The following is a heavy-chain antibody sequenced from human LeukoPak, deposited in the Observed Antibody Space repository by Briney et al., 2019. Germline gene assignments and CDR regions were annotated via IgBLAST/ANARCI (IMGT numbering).Heavy chain of an antibody. Sequence: GGSLRLSCAASGFTVSSNYMSWVRQAPGKGLEWVSVIYSGGSTYYADSVKGRFTISRDNSKNTLYLQMNSLRAEDTAVYYCARGAYGDYTYKFDYWGQGTLVTVSS. D-gene: IGHD4-17*01. CDR3: ARGAYGDYTYKFDY. CDR1: GFTVSSNY. CDR2: IYSGGST. V-gene: IGHV3-53*01. J-gene: IGHJ4*02.